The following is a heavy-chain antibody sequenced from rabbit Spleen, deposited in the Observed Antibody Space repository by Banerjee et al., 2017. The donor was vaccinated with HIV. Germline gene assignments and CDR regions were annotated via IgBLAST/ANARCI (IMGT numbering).Heavy chain of an antibody. Sequence: EESGGDLVTPEGTLTLTCTASGFYFSSSYWICWVRQAPGKGLEWIGCIHSGTGKTYSASWEKGRFTISKTSAPTMTLQMTMLTAADTASYCCAGDGTGSNWFGFNLWGQGTLVTVS. J-gene: IGHJ4*01. CDR1: GFYFSSSYW. CDR3: AGDGTGSNWFGFNL. D-gene: IGHD4-2*01. V-gene: IGHV1S45*01. CDR2: IHSGTGKT.